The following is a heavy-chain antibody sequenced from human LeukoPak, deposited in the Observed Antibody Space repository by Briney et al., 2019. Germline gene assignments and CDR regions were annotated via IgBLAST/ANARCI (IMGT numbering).Heavy chain of an antibody. CDR3: ARGGYYGSGNDFRFDP. CDR1: GGSISSSSYY. Sequence: SETLSLTCTVSGGSISSSSYYWGWFRHPQGKGLGWFGGIYYSGSTYYNPSLKSRVTISVETSKNQFSLKLKSVTAADTAIYYCARGGYYGSGNDFRFDPWGQGTLVTVSS. CDR2: IYYSGST. V-gene: IGHV4-39*07. J-gene: IGHJ5*02. D-gene: IGHD3-10*01.